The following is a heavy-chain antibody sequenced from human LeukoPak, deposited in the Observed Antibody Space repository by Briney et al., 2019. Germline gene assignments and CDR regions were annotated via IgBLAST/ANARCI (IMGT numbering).Heavy chain of an antibody. CDR3: ARDALHCSSSSCYRYWYFDL. CDR1: GGSISGSY. CDR2: IYTSGST. J-gene: IGHJ2*01. Sequence: PSETLSLTCTVSGGSISGSYWNWVRQPAEKGLEWIGRIYTSGSTNYNPSLKSRVTMSVDTSKNQFSLKLSSVTAADTAVYYCARDALHCSSSSCYRYWYFDLWGRGTLVTVSS. D-gene: IGHD2-2*01. V-gene: IGHV4-4*07.